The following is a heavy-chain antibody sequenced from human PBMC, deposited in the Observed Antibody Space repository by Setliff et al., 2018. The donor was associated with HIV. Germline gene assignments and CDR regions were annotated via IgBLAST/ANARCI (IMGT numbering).Heavy chain of an antibody. CDR2: IYYSGST. Sequence: EPLSLTCTVSGGSIRSHYWSWIRQPPGKRLEWIGYIYYSGSTNYNPSLKSRVTISVDTAKNQFSLKLSSVTAADTAVYYCARLRGSYDFSNWFDPWGQGTQVTVSS. J-gene: IGHJ5*02. D-gene: IGHD3-3*01. CDR3: ARLRGSYDFSNWFDP. V-gene: IGHV4-59*11. CDR1: GGSIRSHY.